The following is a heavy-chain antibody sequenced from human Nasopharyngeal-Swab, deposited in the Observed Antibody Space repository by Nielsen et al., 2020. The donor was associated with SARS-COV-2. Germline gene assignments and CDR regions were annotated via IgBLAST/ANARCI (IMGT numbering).Heavy chain of an antibody. V-gene: IGHV3-23*01. D-gene: IGHD1-26*01. CDR2: ISGSGGST. Sequence: GESLKISCAASGFTFSSYAMSWVRQAPGKGLEWVSSISGSGGSTYYADSVKGRFTISRDNSKNTLYLQMNSLRAEDTAVYYCAKAAGILGTLRFIPTENPIDYWGQGTLVTVSS. CDR3: AKAAGILGTLRFIPTENPIDY. CDR1: GFTFSSYA. J-gene: IGHJ4*02.